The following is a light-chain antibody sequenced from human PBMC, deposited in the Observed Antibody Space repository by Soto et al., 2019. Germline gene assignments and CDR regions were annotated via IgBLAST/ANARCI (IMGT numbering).Light chain of an antibody. V-gene: IGKV1-27*01. CDR2: TAS. Sequence: DIQMTQSPSSLSASVGDRVTMTCRASQGIGNNLAWYQQKPGKVPKVLIYTASTLHSGVPSRFSGSGSGTDFTLTINSLQPEDVATYFCQKYDSVPWSFGQGTRVEI. CDR3: QKYDSVPWS. J-gene: IGKJ1*01. CDR1: QGIGNN.